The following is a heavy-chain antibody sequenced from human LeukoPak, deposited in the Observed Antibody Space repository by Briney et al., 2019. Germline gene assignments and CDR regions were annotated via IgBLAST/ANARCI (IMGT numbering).Heavy chain of an antibody. D-gene: IGHD1-26*01. CDR1: GGSFSGYY. CDR3: ARGRGIVGATTSPPFDY. Sequence: SETLSLTCAVYGGSFSGYYWSWIRQPPGKGLEWIGEINHSGSTNYNPSLKSRGTISVDTSKNQFSLKLSSVTAADTAVYYCARGRGIVGATTSPPFDYWGQGTLVTVSS. V-gene: IGHV4-34*01. CDR2: INHSGST. J-gene: IGHJ4*02.